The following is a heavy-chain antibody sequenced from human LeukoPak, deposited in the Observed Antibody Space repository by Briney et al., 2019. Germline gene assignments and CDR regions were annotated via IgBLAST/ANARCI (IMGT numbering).Heavy chain of an antibody. D-gene: IGHD5-18*01. CDR2: IYPGDSDT. CDR3: ARKNPTALRNNWFDP. CDR1: EYSFTNYW. J-gene: IGHJ5*02. V-gene: IGHV5-51*01. Sequence: GESLKISCKGSEYSFTNYWIGWVRQMPGKGLEWMGIIYPGDSDTRYSPSFQGQVTISADKSISTAYLQWGSLRASDTAIYYCARKNPTALRNNWFDPWGQGTLVTVSS.